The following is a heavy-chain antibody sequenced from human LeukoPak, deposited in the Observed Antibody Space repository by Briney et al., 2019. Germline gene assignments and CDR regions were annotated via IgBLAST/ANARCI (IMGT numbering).Heavy chain of an antibody. CDR3: ASLMVRGVIMSDY. CDR1: GFTFSSYS. D-gene: IGHD3-10*01. Sequence: GGSLRLSCAASGFTFSSYSMTWVRQAPGKGLEWVSSISSSSSYIYYADSVKGRFTISRDNAKNSLYLQMNSLRAEDTAVYYCASLMVRGVIMSDYWGQGTLVTVSS. CDR2: ISSSSSYI. V-gene: IGHV3-21*01. J-gene: IGHJ4*02.